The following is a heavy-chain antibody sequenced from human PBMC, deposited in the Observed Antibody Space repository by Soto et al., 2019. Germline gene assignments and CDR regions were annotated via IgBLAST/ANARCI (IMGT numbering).Heavy chain of an antibody. CDR2: ISGSGGST. CDR3: VKDGAFLYSSRVYFQH. D-gene: IGHD6-13*01. CDR1: GFTFSSYA. Sequence: GGSLRLSCAASGFTFSSYAMSWVRQAPGKGLEWVSAISGSGGSTYYAESVKGRFTISRDNSKNTLYLQMNSLRAEDTAVYFCVKDGAFLYSSRVYFQHWGEGTLVTVSS. V-gene: IGHV3-23*01. J-gene: IGHJ1*01.